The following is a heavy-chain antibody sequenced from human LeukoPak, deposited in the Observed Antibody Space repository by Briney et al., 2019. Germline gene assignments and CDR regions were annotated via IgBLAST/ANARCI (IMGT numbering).Heavy chain of an antibody. Sequence: ASVKVSCKASGYTFTSYYMHWVRQAPGQGLEWMGIINPSGGSTSYAQKFQGRVTMTRDTSTSTVYMELSSLRSDDTAVYYCARADREVITGTTWGNMDVWGQGTTVTVSS. CDR2: INPSGGST. CDR3: ARADREVITGTTWGNMDV. V-gene: IGHV1-46*01. D-gene: IGHD1-20*01. J-gene: IGHJ6*02. CDR1: GYTFTSYY.